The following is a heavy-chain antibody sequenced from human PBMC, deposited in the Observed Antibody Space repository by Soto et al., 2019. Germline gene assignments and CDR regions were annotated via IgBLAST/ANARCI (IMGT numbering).Heavy chain of an antibody. V-gene: IGHV3-30-3*01. D-gene: IGHD6-13*01. J-gene: IGHJ4*02. Sequence: GGSLRLSCAASGFTLSSYAMHWVRQAPGKGLEWVAVISYDGSNKYYADSVKGRFTISRDNSKNTLYLQMNSLRAEDTAVYYCARALAALDCYWGQGTLVTVSS. CDR2: ISYDGSNK. CDR1: GFTLSSYA. CDR3: ARALAALDCY.